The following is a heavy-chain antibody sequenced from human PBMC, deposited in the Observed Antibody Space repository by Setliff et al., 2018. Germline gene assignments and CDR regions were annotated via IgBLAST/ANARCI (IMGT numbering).Heavy chain of an antibody. V-gene: IGHV3-64*02. D-gene: IGHD6-6*01. Sequence: GGSLRLSCVVSAFTFSSSAMHWVRQAPGKGLEYVSSISTDGGYTYYVDSVRGRFTIPRDNTKNTVYLQMGSLRPEETAVYYCARGGRYSSSSLDYWGQGTLVTVSS. CDR2: ISTDGGYT. J-gene: IGHJ4*02. CDR1: AFTFSSSA. CDR3: ARGGRYSSSSLDY.